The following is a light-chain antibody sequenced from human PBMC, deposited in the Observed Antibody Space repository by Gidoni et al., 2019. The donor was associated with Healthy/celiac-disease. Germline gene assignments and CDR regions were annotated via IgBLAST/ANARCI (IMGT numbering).Light chain of an antibody. J-gene: IGKJ2*01. CDR3: QQFSSWPRT. CDR1: QSISNS. V-gene: IGKV3-11*01. Sequence: EILLSQSPATLSLSLGDRATLPCRASQSISNSLAWYQQKPGQAPRLLISEVFNRVPGVPPRFSGSGSGTDFSLTSSSLEPEDCAVYYCQQFSSWPRTFGQGTKLEIK. CDR2: EVF.